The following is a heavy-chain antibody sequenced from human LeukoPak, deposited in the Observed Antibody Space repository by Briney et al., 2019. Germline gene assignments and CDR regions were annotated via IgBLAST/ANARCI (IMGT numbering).Heavy chain of an antibody. Sequence: SSETLSLTCAVYGGSFSGYYWSWIRQPPGKGLEWIGEINHSGSTNCNPSLKSRVTISVDTSKNQFSLKLSSVTAADTAVYYCARERVRYSSSPLDHWGQGTLVTVSS. CDR2: INHSGST. D-gene: IGHD6-13*01. CDR1: GGSFSGYY. J-gene: IGHJ4*02. CDR3: ARERVRYSSSPLDH. V-gene: IGHV4-34*01.